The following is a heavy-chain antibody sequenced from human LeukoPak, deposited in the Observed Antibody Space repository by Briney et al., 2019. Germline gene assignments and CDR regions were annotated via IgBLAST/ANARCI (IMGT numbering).Heavy chain of an antibody. CDR2: ISYDGSNK. CDR1: GFTFSSYG. D-gene: IGHD3-22*01. J-gene: IGHJ4*02. V-gene: IGHV3-30*18. CDR3: AKDLTSPWGPSYDSIPYQGY. Sequence: GGSLRLSCAASGFTFSSYGMHWVRQAPGKGLEWVAVISYDGSNKYYADSVKGRFTISRDNSKNTLYLQMNSLRAEDTAVYYCAKDLTSPWGPSYDSIPYQGYWGQGTLVTVSS.